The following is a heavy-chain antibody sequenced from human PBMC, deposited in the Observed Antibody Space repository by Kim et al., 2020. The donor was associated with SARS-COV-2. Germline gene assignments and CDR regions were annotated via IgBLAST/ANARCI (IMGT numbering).Heavy chain of an antibody. Sequence: NIKDAPKIQGRATLPGDTSASTAYMELRALTSEDTAVYYCARDLLHSGYDYWGQGTLVTVSS. CDR3: ARDLLHSGYDY. CDR2: NI. D-gene: IGHD5-12*01. J-gene: IGHJ4*02. V-gene: IGHV1-3*01.